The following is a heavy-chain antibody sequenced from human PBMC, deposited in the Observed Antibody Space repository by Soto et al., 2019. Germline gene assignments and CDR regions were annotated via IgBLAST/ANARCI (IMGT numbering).Heavy chain of an antibody. Sequence: QVQLQQWGAGLLKPSETLSLTCAVYGGSFSGYYWSWIRQPPGKGLEWIGEINHSGSTNYNPSLKSRVTISVDTSKNQFSLKLSSVTAADTAVYYCARGVAAAVWGPGTLVTVSS. CDR1: GGSFSGYY. D-gene: IGHD6-13*01. CDR2: INHSGST. V-gene: IGHV4-34*01. J-gene: IGHJ4*02. CDR3: ARGVAAAV.